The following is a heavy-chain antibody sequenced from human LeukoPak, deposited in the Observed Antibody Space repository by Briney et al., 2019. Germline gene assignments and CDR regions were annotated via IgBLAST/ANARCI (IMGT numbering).Heavy chain of an antibody. J-gene: IGHJ4*02. CDR2: MSSDGNAM. CDR3: VRESEYYFDHSASFDY. V-gene: IGHV3-30-3*01. D-gene: IGHD3-22*01. Sequence: GRSLRLSCAASGFTFTAYLIHWVRQAPGKGLEWVAVMSSDGNAMFYADSVKGRFTISRDNSKNTLYLQMNSLRAEDTAVYYCVRESEYYFDHSASFDYWGQGTLVTVSS. CDR1: GFTFTAYL.